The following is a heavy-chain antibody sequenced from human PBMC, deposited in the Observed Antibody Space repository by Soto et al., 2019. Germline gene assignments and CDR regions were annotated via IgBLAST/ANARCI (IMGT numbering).Heavy chain of an antibody. J-gene: IGHJ5*02. CDR2: VYYGGST. V-gene: IGHV4-39*07. D-gene: IGHD2-2*01. CDR3: ARVVLKTNWFYA. Sequence: SETLSITCTVSGGSIASGGYYWGWIRQSPEKGLEWIGSVYYGGSTYYNPSLQSRLTMSIDTSKSQFSLKLSSVTAADTAVYYCARVVLKTNWFYAWGKGTVVTVSS. CDR1: GGSIASGGYY.